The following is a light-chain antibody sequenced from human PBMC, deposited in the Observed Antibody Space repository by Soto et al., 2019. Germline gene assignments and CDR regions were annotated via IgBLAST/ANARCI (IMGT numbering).Light chain of an antibody. Sequence: EIVMTQSPATLSLSPRERATLSCRASQSVSSNLAGYQQKPGQAPRLLIYGASTRATGIPAWFIGSGSGTEVTPTISSLQSADYAVYYSQQYNNWPPWTFGQGTKVEIK. CDR2: GAS. CDR3: QQYNNWPPWT. CDR1: QSVSSN. V-gene: IGKV3-15*01. J-gene: IGKJ1*01.